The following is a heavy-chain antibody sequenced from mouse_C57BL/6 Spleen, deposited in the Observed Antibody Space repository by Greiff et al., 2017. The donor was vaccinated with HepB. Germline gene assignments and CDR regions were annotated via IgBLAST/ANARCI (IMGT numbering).Heavy chain of an antibody. CDR2: IYPGSGNT. J-gene: IGHJ4*01. CDR1: GYSFTSYY. V-gene: IGHV1-66*01. D-gene: IGHD3-3*01. Sequence: QVQLKESGPELVKPGASVKISCKASGYSFTSYYIHWVKQRPGQGLEWIGWIYPGSGNTKYNEKFKGKATLTADTSSSTAYMQLSSLTSEDSAVYYCARGTRYAMDYWGQGTSVTVSS. CDR3: ARGTRYAMDY.